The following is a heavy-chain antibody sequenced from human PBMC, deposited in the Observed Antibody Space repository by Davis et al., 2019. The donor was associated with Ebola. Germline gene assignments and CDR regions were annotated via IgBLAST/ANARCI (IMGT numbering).Heavy chain of an antibody. Sequence: LGASLTLSCAVSGFVSRNYVMSWVRQVPGKGLEWVSTLGTSADTYYADSVKGRFTISRDNSKNTLYLQMNGLRVEDTAIYYCAKDTSNIWFDIWGQGTNVTVSS. V-gene: IGHV3-23*01. CDR3: AKDTSNIWFDI. J-gene: IGHJ3*02. D-gene: IGHD1-26*01. CDR2: LGTSADT. CDR1: GFVSRNYV.